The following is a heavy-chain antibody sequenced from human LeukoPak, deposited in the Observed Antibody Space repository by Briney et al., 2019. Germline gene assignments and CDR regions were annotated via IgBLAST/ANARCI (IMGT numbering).Heavy chain of an antibody. Sequence: SETLSLTCAVYGGSFSGYYWSWIRQPPGKGLEWIGEINHSGSTNYNPSLKSRVTISVDTSKNQFSLKLSSVTAADTAVYYCARHALRYFDWLLYFDYWGQGTLVTVSS. CDR3: ARHALRYFDWLLYFDY. J-gene: IGHJ4*02. D-gene: IGHD3-9*01. V-gene: IGHV4-34*01. CDR2: INHSGST. CDR1: GGSFSGYY.